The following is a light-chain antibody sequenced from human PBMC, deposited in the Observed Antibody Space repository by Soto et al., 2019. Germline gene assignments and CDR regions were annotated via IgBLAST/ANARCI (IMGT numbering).Light chain of an antibody. J-gene: IGKJ1*01. CDR3: QQYNSYSRT. CDR2: DAS. Sequence: DIQMTQCHSTLSASVGDRVTITCRASQSISSWLAWYQQKPGKAPKLLIYDASSLESGVSSRFSGSGSGTEFTLTISSLQPDDFATYYCQQYNSYSRTFGQGTKVDIK. V-gene: IGKV1-5*01. CDR1: QSISSW.